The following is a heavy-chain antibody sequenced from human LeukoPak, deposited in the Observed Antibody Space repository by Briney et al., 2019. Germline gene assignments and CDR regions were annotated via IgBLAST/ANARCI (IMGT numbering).Heavy chain of an antibody. CDR2: IKQDGSEK. D-gene: IGHD3-22*01. J-gene: IGHJ6*02. V-gene: IGHV3-7*03. CDR1: GFTFSSYA. Sequence: GGSLRLSCAASGFTFSSYAMSWVRQAPGKGLEWVANIKQDGSEKYYVDSVKGRFTISRDNAKNSLYLQMNSLRAEDTAVYYCARAHDSSGYLYYYGMDVWGQGTTVTVSS. CDR3: ARAHDSSGYLYYYGMDV.